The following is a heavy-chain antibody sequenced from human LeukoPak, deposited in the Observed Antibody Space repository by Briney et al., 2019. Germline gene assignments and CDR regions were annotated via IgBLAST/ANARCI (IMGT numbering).Heavy chain of an antibody. Sequence: GASVKVSCKTSGFDFSDYFIHWVRQAPGQGLEWMGWIILKSGATNYAQKFRDRVTVSRDTSTVYLDLSSLTSDDTAVYYCARDDNYGIFVNVDYWGQGTLVTVSS. V-gene: IGHV1-2*02. J-gene: IGHJ4*02. CDR2: IILKSGAT. CDR1: GFDFSDYF. CDR3: ARDDNYGIFVNVDY. D-gene: IGHD4-11*01.